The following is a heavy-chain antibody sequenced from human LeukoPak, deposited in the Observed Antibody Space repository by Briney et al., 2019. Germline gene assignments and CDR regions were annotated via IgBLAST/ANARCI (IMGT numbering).Heavy chain of an antibody. Sequence: PGGSLRLSCAASGFTFSSYSMIWVRQAPGKRLEWVSSISSGGSYIYYADSVKGRFTISRDNAKNSLYLQMNSLRAEDTAVYYCARDGGYSYGYPYFDYWGQGTLVTVSS. CDR1: GFTFSSYS. D-gene: IGHD5-18*01. V-gene: IGHV3-21*01. CDR2: ISSGGSYI. J-gene: IGHJ4*02. CDR3: ARDGGYSYGYPYFDY.